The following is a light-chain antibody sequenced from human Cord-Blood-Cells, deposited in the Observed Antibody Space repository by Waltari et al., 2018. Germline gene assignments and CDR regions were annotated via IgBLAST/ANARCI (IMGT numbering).Light chain of an antibody. CDR3: QAWDSSTVV. J-gene: IGLJ2*01. Sequence: SYELTQPPSVSVSPGQTASITCSGDKLGDKYACWYQQKPGQSPVLVIYQDSKRPSGIPERLSGSNSGNPVTLTISGTQAMDEADYYCQAWDSSTVVFGGGTKLTVL. V-gene: IGLV3-1*01. CDR1: KLGDKY. CDR2: QDS.